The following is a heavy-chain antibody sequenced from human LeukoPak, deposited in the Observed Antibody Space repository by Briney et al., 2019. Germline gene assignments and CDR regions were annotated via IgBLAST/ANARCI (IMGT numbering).Heavy chain of an antibody. Sequence: PSETLSLTCTVSGGSISSYYWSWIRQPPGKGLEWIGYIYYSGSTNYNPSLKSRVTISVDTSKNQFSLKLSSVTAADTAVYYCARGGVVVPAARGDNWFDPWGQGTLVTVSS. CDR3: ARGGVVVPAARGDNWFDP. V-gene: IGHV4-59*01. J-gene: IGHJ5*02. D-gene: IGHD2-2*01. CDR2: IYYSGST. CDR1: GGSISSYY.